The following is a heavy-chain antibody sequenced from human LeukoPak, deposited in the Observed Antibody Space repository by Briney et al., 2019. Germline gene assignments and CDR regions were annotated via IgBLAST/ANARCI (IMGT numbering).Heavy chain of an antibody. D-gene: IGHD2-2*01. V-gene: IGHV3-33*01. CDR1: GFTFSSYG. J-gene: IGHJ4*02. CDR2: IWYDGSNK. Sequence: GGSLRLSCAASGFTFSSYGMHWVRQAPGKGLEWVAVIWYDGSNKYYADSVKGRFTTSRDSSKNTLYLQMNSLRAEDTGVYYCARDRQLHYFDYWGQGTLVTVSS. CDR3: ARDRQLHYFDY.